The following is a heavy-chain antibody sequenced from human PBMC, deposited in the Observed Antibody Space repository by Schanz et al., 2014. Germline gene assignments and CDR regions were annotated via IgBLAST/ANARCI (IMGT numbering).Heavy chain of an antibody. V-gene: IGHV3-7*01. CDR3: ARDRSAVEITPVDI. CDR1: GFHLSSYW. D-gene: IGHD2-21*01. J-gene: IGHJ3*02. Sequence: VHLVESGGGLVKPGGSLRLSCEGFGFHLSSYWMSWVRQTPGKGLEWVAIITPDGSDKWYVDSVKGRFTISRDNAKDSLHLQMNSLRAEDTAVYYCARDRSAVEITPVDIWGQGTMVTVSS. CDR2: ITPDGSDK.